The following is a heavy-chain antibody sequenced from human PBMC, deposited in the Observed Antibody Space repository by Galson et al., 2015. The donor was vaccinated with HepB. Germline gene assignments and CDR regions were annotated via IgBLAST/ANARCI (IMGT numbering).Heavy chain of an antibody. Sequence: SLRLSCAASGFTFGDYAMSWFRQAPGKGLEWVGFIRSKAYGGTTEYAASVKGRFTISRDDSKSIAYLQMNSLKTEDTAVYYCTRDNLWFDSAAVAGWDYFDYWGQGTLVTVSS. CDR2: IRSKAYGGTT. D-gene: IGHD6-19*01. CDR3: TRDNLWFDSAAVAGWDYFDY. J-gene: IGHJ4*02. CDR1: GFTFGDYA. V-gene: IGHV3-49*03.